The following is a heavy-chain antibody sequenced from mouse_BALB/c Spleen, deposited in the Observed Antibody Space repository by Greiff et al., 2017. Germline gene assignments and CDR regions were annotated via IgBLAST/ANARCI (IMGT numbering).Heavy chain of an antibody. CDR3: ARSLYDGYYDWYFDV. CDR2: INPYNGDT. CDR1: GYSFTGYF. Sequence: EVQLVESGPELVKPGASVKISCKASGYSFTGYFMNWVMQSHGKSLEWIGRINPYNGDTFYNQKFKGKATLTVDKSSSTAHMELRSLASEDSAVYYCARSLYDGYYDWYFDVWGAGTTVTVSS. D-gene: IGHD2-3*01. J-gene: IGHJ1*01. V-gene: IGHV1-20*02.